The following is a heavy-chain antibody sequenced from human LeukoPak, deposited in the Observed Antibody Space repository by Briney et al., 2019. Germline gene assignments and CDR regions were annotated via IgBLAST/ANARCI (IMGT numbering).Heavy chain of an antibody. CDR1: GFTFSSYA. J-gene: IGHJ4*02. CDR3: AKGGYDSSGYCCQH. CDR2: ISGSGGST. V-gene: IGHV3-23*01. Sequence: WGSLRLSCAASGFTFSSYAMSWVRQAPGKGLEWVSAISGSGGSTYYADSVKGRFTISRDNSKNTLYLQMNSLRAEDTAVYYCAKGGYDSSGYCCQHWGQGTLVTVSS. D-gene: IGHD3-22*01.